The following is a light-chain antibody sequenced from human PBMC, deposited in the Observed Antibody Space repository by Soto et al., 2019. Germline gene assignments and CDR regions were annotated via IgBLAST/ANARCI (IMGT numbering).Light chain of an antibody. CDR2: DAS. Sequence: EIVLTQSPATLSLSPGERATLSCRASQSVSSFLAWYQQKPGQAPRLLIYDASNRATGIPARFSGSGSGTDFTPPISRLEPEDFAVYYCQQRSNWPITFGRGTRLEI. V-gene: IGKV3-11*01. CDR3: QQRSNWPIT. CDR1: QSVSSF. J-gene: IGKJ5*01.